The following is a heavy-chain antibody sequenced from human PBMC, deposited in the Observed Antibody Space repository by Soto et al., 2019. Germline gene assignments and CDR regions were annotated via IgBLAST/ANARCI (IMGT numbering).Heavy chain of an antibody. Sequence: PGGSLRLSCAASGFTFSSYSMNCVRQAPGKGLEWVSSISSSSSYIYYADSVKGRFTISRDNAKNSLYLQMNSLRAEDTAVYYCARDPAFRYCSGGSCYDPYYFDYWGQGTLVTVSS. J-gene: IGHJ4*02. CDR2: ISSSSSYI. CDR3: ARDPAFRYCSGGSCYDPYYFDY. CDR1: GFTFSSYS. D-gene: IGHD2-15*01. V-gene: IGHV3-21*01.